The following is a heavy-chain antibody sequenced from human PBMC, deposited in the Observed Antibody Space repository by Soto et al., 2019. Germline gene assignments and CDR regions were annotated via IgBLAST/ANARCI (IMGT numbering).Heavy chain of an antibody. J-gene: IGHJ6*03. D-gene: IGHD3-10*01. CDR3: AKGSGEYYYYMDV. CDR2: ISGSGGST. V-gene: IGHV3-23*01. CDR1: GFTFSSYA. Sequence: EVQLLESGGGLVQPGGSLRLSCAASGFTFSSYAMSWVRQAPGKGREWVSAISGSGGSTYHADSVKGRFSISRDNSKNTLYLQMNSLRAEYTAVYYCAKGSGEYYYYMDVWGKGTTVTVSS.